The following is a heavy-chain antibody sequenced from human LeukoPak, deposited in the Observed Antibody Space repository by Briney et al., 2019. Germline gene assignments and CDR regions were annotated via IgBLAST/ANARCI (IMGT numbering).Heavy chain of an antibody. CDR3: TKDSDLFTIFGVVIDS. J-gene: IGHJ4*02. D-gene: IGHD3-3*01. CDR1: GFIFGSYA. Sequence: GGSLRLSCVASGFIFGSYAMSWVRQAPGKGLEWVSAISGSGGNTYFADSVKGRFTISRDNSRNTLYLQMNSPRVEDTAVYYCTKDSDLFTIFGVVIDSWGQGILVTVSS. CDR2: ISGSGGNT. V-gene: IGHV3-23*01.